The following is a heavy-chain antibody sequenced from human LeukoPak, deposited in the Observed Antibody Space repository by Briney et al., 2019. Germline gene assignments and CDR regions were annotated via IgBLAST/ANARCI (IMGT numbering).Heavy chain of an antibody. J-gene: IGHJ4*02. CDR1: GYTLTELS. CDR2: FDPEDGET. Sequence: ASVKVSCKVSGYTLTELSMHWVRQAPGQGLEWMGGFDPEDGETIYAQKFQGRVTMTEDTSTDTAYMELSSLRSEDTAVYYCATDPRKRWLQFLFGYWGQGTLVTVSS. V-gene: IGHV1-24*01. CDR3: ATDPRKRWLQFLFGY. D-gene: IGHD5-24*01.